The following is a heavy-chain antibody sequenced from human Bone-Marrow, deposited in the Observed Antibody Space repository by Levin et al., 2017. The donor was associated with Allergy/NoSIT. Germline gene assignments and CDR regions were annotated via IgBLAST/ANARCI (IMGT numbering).Heavy chain of an antibody. Sequence: GGSLRLSCKASGFTFTNSAMQWVRQARGQRLEWIGYIVVGSGNTNYAQKFQERVTITRDMSTSTAYMELSSLRSEDTAVYYCAAFDCSGDKCYPGGGSYFDYWGQGALVTVSS. D-gene: IGHD2-15*01. J-gene: IGHJ4*02. CDR3: AAFDCSGDKCYPGGGSYFDY. CDR1: GFTFTNSA. CDR2: IVVGSGNT. V-gene: IGHV1-58*02.